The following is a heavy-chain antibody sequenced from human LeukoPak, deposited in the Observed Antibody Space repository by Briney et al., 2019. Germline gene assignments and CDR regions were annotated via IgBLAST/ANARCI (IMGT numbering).Heavy chain of an antibody. CDR3: AGPDCSGGSCYSAYYYYYGMDV. CDR1: GFTVSSNS. V-gene: IGHV3-66*01. J-gene: IGHJ6*01. D-gene: IGHD2-15*01. CDR2: IYTGGTT. Sequence: PGGSLRLSCAASGFTVSSNSMSWVRQAPGKGLVWVSVIYTGGTTYYADSVKGRFTISRDNSKNTLYLQMNSLRAEDTAVYYCAGPDCSGGSCYSAYYYYYGMDVWVQGTTVTVCS.